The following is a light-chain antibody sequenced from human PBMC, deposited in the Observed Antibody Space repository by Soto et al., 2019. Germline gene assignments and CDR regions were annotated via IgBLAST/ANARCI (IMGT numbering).Light chain of an antibody. CDR1: QSVSSN. V-gene: IGKV3-15*01. CDR3: QQYNDWPPYT. Sequence: EIVMTQSPASLSVSPGERATLSCRASQSVSSNLAWYQQIPGQSPRLLIYGASTRATGIPARFSGSGSGTEFTLTISSLQSEDFAVYYCQQYNDWPPYTFGQGTKLDIK. J-gene: IGKJ2*01. CDR2: GAS.